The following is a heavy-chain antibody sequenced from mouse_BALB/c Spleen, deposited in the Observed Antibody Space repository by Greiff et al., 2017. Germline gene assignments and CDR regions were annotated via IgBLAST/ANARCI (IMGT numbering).Heavy chain of an antibody. CDR3: TRRSTMITTAMDY. Sequence: VQLQQSGPELVKPGASVKLSCKASGYTFTSYYMYWVKQRPGQGLEWIGEINPSNGGTNFNEKFKSKATLTVDKSSSTAYMQLSSLTSEDSAVYYCTRRSTMITTAMDYWGQGTSVTVSS. CDR1: GYTFTSYY. J-gene: IGHJ4*01. CDR2: INPSNGGT. D-gene: IGHD2-4*01. V-gene: IGHV1S16*01.